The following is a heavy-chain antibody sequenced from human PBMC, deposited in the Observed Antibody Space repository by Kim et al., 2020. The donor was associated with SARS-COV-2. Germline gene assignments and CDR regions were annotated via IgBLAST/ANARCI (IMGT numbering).Heavy chain of an antibody. V-gene: IGHV4-59*01. CDR3: ARDGDSSSWKGGVKGFDY. D-gene: IGHD6-13*01. J-gene: IGHJ4*02. CDR1: GGSISSYY. Sequence: SETLSLTCTVSGGSISSYYWSWIRQPPGKGLEWIGYIYYSGSTNYNPSLKSRVTISVDTSKNQFSLKLSSVTAADTAVYYCARDGDSSSWKGGVKGFDYWGQGTLVTVSS. CDR2: IYYSGST.